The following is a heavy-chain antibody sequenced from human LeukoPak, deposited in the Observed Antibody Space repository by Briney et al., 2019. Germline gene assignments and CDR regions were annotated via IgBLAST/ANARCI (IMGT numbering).Heavy chain of an antibody. J-gene: IGHJ6*04. D-gene: IGHD3-10*01. Sequence: PSETLSLTCADPGHSLSTGYYWGWIRQPPGKGLEWIGRMIHNRGPSYNPSLKSRVTISMDTSKNQISLRLTSVTAADTAVYYCASYYASGVSAYNYYGMDVWGKGATVTVSS. CDR1: GHSLSTGYY. CDR2: MIHNRGP. CDR3: ASYYASGVSAYNYYGMDV. V-gene: IGHV4-38-2*01.